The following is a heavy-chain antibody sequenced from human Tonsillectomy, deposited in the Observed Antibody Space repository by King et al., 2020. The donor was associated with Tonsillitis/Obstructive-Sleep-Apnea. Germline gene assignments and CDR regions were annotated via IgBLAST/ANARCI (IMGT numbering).Heavy chain of an antibody. J-gene: IGHJ5*02. V-gene: IGHV1-18*01. Sequence: QLVQSGAEVKKPGASVKVSCKASGYTFTSYGISWVRQAPGQGLEWMGWINAYNGNTNYAQKLQGRVTMTTDTSTSTAYMELRSLRSDDTAVYYCARDGMTTVTTTPGRQNWFDPWGQETLVTVSS. D-gene: IGHD4-11*01. CDR1: GYTFTSYG. CDR2: INAYNGNT. CDR3: ARDGMTTVTTTPGRQNWFDP.